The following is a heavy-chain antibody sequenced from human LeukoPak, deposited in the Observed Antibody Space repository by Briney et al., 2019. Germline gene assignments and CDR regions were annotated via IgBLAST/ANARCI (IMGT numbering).Heavy chain of an antibody. CDR3: ARGPPGGNSEWRADY. V-gene: IGHV4-4*07. CDR2: IYTSGST. J-gene: IGHJ4*02. Sequence: SETLSLTCTVSGGSISSYYWSWIRQPAGKGLEWIGRIYTSGSTNYNPSLKSRVTMSVDTSKNQFSLKLSSVTAADTAVYYCARGPPGGNSEWRADYWGQGTLVTVSS. D-gene: IGHD4-23*01. CDR1: GGSISSYY.